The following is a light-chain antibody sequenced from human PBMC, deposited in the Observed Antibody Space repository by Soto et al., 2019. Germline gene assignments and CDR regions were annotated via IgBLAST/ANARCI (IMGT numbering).Light chain of an antibody. Sequence: IVLTQSPGTLSLSPGERATLSCRASQSVNIYLAWYQQNPGQARRLVFYGAYGRATGIQDRFSGSGSGTEFTLTISILQSEDFAVYYCQQYNSWPLTFGGGTKVDI. J-gene: IGKJ4*01. V-gene: IGKV3D-15*03. CDR1: QSVNIY. CDR3: QQYNSWPLT. CDR2: GAY.